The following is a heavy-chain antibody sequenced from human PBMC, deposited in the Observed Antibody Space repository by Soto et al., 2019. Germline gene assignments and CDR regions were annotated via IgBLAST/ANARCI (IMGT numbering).Heavy chain of an antibody. J-gene: IGHJ3*02. CDR2: IIPFGTA. Sequence: QVQLVQSGAEVKKPGSSVKVSCKASRTTFSSYAINWVRQAPGQGLEWMGGIIPFGTANYAQRFLGRVTITADESTSTVYMDLSSLRSEVTAVYYCGRFSGSGSYYLHAFDIWGQGTMVTVSS. CDR1: RTTFSSYA. D-gene: IGHD3-10*01. V-gene: IGHV1-69*01. CDR3: GRFSGSGSYYLHAFDI.